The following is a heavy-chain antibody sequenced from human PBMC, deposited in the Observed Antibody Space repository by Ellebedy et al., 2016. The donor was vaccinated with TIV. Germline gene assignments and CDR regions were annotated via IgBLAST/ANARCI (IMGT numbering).Heavy chain of an antibody. CDR1: GFTFISYW. J-gene: IGHJ3*01. V-gene: IGHV3-74*01. D-gene: IGHD3-16*01. CDR3: ARDGPWGKYSNSFDL. CDR2: INPDESWT. Sequence: PGGSLRLSCAASGFTFISYWMHWVRQAPGKGLEWVSRINPDESWTDYADPVKGRFSSSRDNAKNTLYLQMNSLRVEDTAVYYCARDGPWGKYSNSFDLWGQGTMVTVSS.